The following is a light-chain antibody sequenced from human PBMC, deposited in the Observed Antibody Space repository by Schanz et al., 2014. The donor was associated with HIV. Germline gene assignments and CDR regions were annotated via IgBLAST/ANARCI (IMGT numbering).Light chain of an antibody. CDR3: QQYYSFPWT. CDR2: KAS. CDR1: QSISHW. J-gene: IGKJ1*01. Sequence: DIQMAQSPSPLSASVGDRVTISCRASQSISHWLAWYQQKSGKAPRLLIYKASTLESGVPSRFSGSGSGTEFTLTISSLQPDDFATYYRQQYYSFPWTFGHGTKVAIK. V-gene: IGKV1-5*03.